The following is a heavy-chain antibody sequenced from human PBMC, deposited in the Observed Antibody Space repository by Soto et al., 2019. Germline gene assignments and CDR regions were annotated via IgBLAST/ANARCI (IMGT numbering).Heavy chain of an antibody. D-gene: IGHD3-3*01. Sequence: GGSLSLSCAASGFTFSSNGMHWVRQAPGKGLEWVAGISYDGSDKRYADSVKGQFTISRDNSKNMLFLQINSLRTEDTAVYYCAKGTGFLEWLWGRGTLVTVSS. J-gene: IGHJ4*02. CDR1: GFTFSSNG. CDR3: AKGTGFLEWL. CDR2: ISYDGSDK. V-gene: IGHV3-30*18.